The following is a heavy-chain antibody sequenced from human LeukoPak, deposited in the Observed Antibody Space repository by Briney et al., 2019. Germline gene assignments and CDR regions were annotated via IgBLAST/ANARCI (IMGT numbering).Heavy chain of an antibody. CDR2: IYGGGST. V-gene: IGHV3-53*01. Sequence: GGALRLSCAASGFIVSSEYLAWVGPAPGTGLELISVIYGGGSTYYADTVKGRFTISRDNSKDVLYLDMHSLAVEDTAVYYCARLLPASRHYFDYWGQGTPVTVSS. CDR3: ARLLPASRHYFDY. CDR1: GFIVSSEY. D-gene: IGHD2-15*01. J-gene: IGHJ4*02.